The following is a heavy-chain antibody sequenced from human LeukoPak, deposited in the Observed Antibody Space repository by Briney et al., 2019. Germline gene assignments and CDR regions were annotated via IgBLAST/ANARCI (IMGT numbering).Heavy chain of an antibody. D-gene: IGHD3-16*01. CDR1: GFTFSSYS. J-gene: IGHJ3*02. CDR2: ISSSSSYI. Sequence: GGSLRLSCAASGFTFSSYSMNWVRQAPGKGLEWVSSISSSSSYIYYADSVKGRFTISRDNAKNSLYLQMNSLRAEDTAVYYCASAGGPRAFDIWGQGTMVTVSS. CDR3: ASAGGPRAFDI. V-gene: IGHV3-21*01.